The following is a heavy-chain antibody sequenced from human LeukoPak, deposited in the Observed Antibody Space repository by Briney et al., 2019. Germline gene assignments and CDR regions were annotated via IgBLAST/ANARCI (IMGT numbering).Heavy chain of an antibody. CDR3: AFDGEWEPNGVAY. J-gene: IGHJ4*02. V-gene: IGHV1-69*13. Sequence: ASVKVSCKASGYTFTSYGISWVRQAPGQGLEWMGGIVPLFGTADYAQKFQGRLTVTADESTRTAYMELSSLRSEDTALYYCAFDGEWEPNGVAYWGQGTLVTVSS. CDR2: IVPLFGTA. CDR1: GYTFTSYG. D-gene: IGHD1-26*01.